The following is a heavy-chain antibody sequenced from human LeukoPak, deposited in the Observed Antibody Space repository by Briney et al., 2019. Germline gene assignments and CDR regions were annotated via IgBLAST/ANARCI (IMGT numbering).Heavy chain of an antibody. CDR1: GFTFSSNA. Sequence: GGSLRLSCAASGFTFSSNAMSWVRQAPGKGLEWVSVISGSGSNTYYADSVKGRFTISRDNSKNTLYLQMNSLRAEDTAVYYCAKAPYYYDSSGYGNWGQGTLVTVSS. V-gene: IGHV3-23*01. D-gene: IGHD3-22*01. CDR2: ISGSGSNT. CDR3: AKAPYYYDSSGYGN. J-gene: IGHJ4*02.